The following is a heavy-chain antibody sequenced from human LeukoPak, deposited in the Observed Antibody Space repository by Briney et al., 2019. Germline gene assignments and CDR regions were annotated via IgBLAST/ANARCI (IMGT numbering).Heavy chain of an antibody. V-gene: IGHV1-69*13. CDR1: GGTFSSYA. CDR3: ARVYSSGWSAFDY. J-gene: IGHJ4*02. D-gene: IGHD6-19*01. Sequence: ASVKVSCKASGGTFSSYAISWVRQAPGQGLEWMGGITPIFGTANYAQKFQGRVTITADESTSTTYMELSSLRSEDTAVYYCARVYSSGWSAFDYWGQGTLVTVSS. CDR2: ITPIFGTA.